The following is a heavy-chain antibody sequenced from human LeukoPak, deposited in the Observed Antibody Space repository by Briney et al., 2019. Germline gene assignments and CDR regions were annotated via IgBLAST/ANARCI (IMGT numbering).Heavy chain of an antibody. V-gene: IGHV4-34*01. CDR3: AASIAAAGRLGVFDI. CDR1: GGSFRGYY. Sequence: SETLSLTCAVYGGSFRGYYWSWIRQPPGKGREWIGEINHSGSTDYNPSLKSRVTISVDTSMNQFSLNLSSVTAADTAVYYCAASIAAAGRLGVFDIWGQGTMVTVSS. CDR2: INHSGST. J-gene: IGHJ3*02. D-gene: IGHD6-13*01.